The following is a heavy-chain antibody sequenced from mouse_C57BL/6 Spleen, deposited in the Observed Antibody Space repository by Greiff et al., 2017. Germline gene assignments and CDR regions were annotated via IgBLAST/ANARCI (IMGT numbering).Heavy chain of an antibody. Sequence: EVMLVESGGGLVQPGGSMKLSCVASGFTFSNYWMNWVRQSPEKGLEWVAQIRLKSDNYATHYAESVKGRFTISRDDSKSSVYLQMNNLRAEDTGIYYCTGGSYDFDYWGQGTTLTGSS. D-gene: IGHD1-1*02. CDR3: TGGSYDFDY. CDR2: IRLKSDNYAT. CDR1: GFTFSNYW. J-gene: IGHJ2*01. V-gene: IGHV6-3*01.